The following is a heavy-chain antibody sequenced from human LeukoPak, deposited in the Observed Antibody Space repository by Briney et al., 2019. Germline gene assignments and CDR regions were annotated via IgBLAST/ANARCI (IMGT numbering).Heavy chain of an antibody. J-gene: IGHJ4*02. V-gene: IGHV1-46*01. Sequence: GASVKVCCKASGYTFTSYYMHWVRQAPGQGLGWMGIINPSGGSTSYAQKFQGRVTMTRDTSTSTVYMELSSLRSEDTAVYYCARTSNYYDSSGYYYLIDWGQGTLVTVSS. CDR2: INPSGGST. CDR1: GYTFTSYY. CDR3: ARTSNYYDSSGYYYLID. D-gene: IGHD3-22*01.